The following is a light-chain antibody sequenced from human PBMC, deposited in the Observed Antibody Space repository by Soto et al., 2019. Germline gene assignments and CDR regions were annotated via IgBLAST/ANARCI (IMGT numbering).Light chain of an antibody. CDR2: DVS. V-gene: IGLV2-14*03. CDR1: SSDVGTYEY. J-gene: IGLJ2*01. Sequence: QSALTQPASVSGSPGQSITISCTGTSSDVGTYEYVSWYQHHPGKAPKLMIYDVSNRPSGVSARFSGSTSGNTASLTISGIQAEDEADYYCSSYASNGDVLFGGGTKLTVL. CDR3: SSYASNGDVL.